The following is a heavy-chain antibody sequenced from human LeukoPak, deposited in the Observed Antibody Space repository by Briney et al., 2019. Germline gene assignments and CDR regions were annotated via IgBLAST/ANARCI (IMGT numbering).Heavy chain of an antibody. CDR1: GFTFSSHA. CDR3: ARDRQAAAPNVRFDL. Sequence: GGSLRLSCVASGFTFSSHAMSWVRQAPGKGLEWVSVISGSGGSTYYADSVKGRFTISRDNSKSTLYLQMNSLRAEDTAVYYCARDRQAAAPNVRFDLWGQGTLVTVSS. V-gene: IGHV3-23*01. J-gene: IGHJ5*02. D-gene: IGHD6-13*01. CDR2: ISGSGGST.